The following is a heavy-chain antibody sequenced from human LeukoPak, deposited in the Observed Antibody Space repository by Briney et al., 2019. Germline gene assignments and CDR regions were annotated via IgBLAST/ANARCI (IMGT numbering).Heavy chain of an antibody. CDR2: ITSSSSYI. J-gene: IGHJ4*02. CDR1: GFTFSSYS. CDR3: ARGGTSGYSSSLHFWGGNYYFDY. D-gene: IGHD6-13*01. V-gene: IGHV3-21*01. Sequence: GGSLRLSCAGSGFTFSSYSMNWVRQAPGKGLEWVSSITSSSSYIYYADSVKGRFTISRDNAKNSLYLQMNSLRAEDTAVYYCARGGTSGYSSSLHFWGGNYYFDYWGQGTLVTVSS.